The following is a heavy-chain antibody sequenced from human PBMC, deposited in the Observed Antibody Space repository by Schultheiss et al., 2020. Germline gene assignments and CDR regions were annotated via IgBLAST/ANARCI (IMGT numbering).Heavy chain of an antibody. V-gene: IGHV4-59*12. J-gene: IGHJ4*02. Sequence: SQTLSLTCTVSGGSISSYYWSWIRQPPGKGLEWIGYIYYSGSTYYNPSLKSRVTISVDTSKNQFSLKLSSVTAADTAVYYCARGGYDYVWGSYRPQNFDYWGQGTLVTVSS. CDR2: IYYSGST. D-gene: IGHD3-16*02. CDR1: GGSISSYY. CDR3: ARGGYDYVWGSYRPQNFDY.